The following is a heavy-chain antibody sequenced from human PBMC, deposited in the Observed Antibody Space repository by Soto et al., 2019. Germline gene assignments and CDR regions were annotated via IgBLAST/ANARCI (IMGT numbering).Heavy chain of an antibody. CDR1: GGSISSSSYY. D-gene: IGHD6-19*01. Sequence: SETLSLTCTVSGGSISSSSYYWTWIRQPPGTGLEWIGYISHSGSTYFNPSLKSRVTISVDRSKNQFSLKLSSVTAADTAVYYCARGGLLPDYWGQGTLVTVSS. CDR3: ARGGLLPDY. J-gene: IGHJ4*02. CDR2: ISHSGST. V-gene: IGHV4-39*07.